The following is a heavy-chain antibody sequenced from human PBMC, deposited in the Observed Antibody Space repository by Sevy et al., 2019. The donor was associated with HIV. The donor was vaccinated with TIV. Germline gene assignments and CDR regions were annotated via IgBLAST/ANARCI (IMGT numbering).Heavy chain of an antibody. J-gene: IGHJ2*01. Sequence: GGSLRLSCAASGFTFSSYWMSWVRQAPGKGLEWEANIKQDGSEKYDVDSVKGRFTISRDNAKNSLYLQMNSLRAEDTAVYSYASMYGSGWSRDWYFDLWGRGTLVTVSS. D-gene: IGHD6-19*01. CDR1: GFTFSSYW. V-gene: IGHV3-7*01. CDR3: ASMYGSGWSRDWYFDL. CDR2: IKQDGSEK.